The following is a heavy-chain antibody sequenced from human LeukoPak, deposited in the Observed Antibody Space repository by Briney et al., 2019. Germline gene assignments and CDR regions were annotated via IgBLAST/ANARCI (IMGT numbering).Heavy chain of an antibody. J-gene: IGHJ6*02. CDR1: GGSISSHY. V-gene: IGHV4-59*11. CDR3: ARIYGSGSYSGYYYYGMDV. D-gene: IGHD3-10*01. Sequence: SETLSLTCTVSGGSISSHYWSWIRQPPGKGLEWIGYIYYSGSTNYNPSLKSRVTISVDTSKNQFSLKLSSVTAADTAVYYCARIYGSGSYSGYYYYGMDVWGQGTTVTVSS. CDR2: IYYSGST.